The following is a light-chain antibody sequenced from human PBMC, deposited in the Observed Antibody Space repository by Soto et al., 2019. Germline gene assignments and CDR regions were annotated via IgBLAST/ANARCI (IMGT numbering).Light chain of an antibody. CDR3: KKYDNLPIN. J-gene: IGKJ4*01. CDR2: DEY. CDR1: QSISSW. V-gene: IGKV1-33*01. Sequence: DIQMTQSPSTLSASVVDRVTITCRASQSISSWLAWYQQKQGKAPKILIYDEYNLETGVTSRFSGSGSGKDFTLTISSLQTEDIAKYYCKKYDNLPINCGGGHKV.